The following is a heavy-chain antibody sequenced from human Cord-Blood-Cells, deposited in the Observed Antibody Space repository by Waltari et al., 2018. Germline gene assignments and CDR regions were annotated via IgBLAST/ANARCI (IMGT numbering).Heavy chain of an antibody. V-gene: IGHV3-9*01. CDR1: GFTFVDYA. Sequence: EVQLVEFGGGLVQPGRSLRLSCAASGFTFVDYAMHWVRQAPGKGLEWVSGSSLNSGSIGYADSVKGRFTISRDNAKNSLYLQMNSLRAEDTALYYCASGYCSSTSCPMKDYWGQGTLVTVSS. CDR3: ASGYCSSTSCPMKDY. J-gene: IGHJ4*02. D-gene: IGHD2-2*01. CDR2: SSLNSGSI.